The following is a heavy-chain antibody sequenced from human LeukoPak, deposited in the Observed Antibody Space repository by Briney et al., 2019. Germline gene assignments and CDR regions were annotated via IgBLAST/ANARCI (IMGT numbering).Heavy chain of an antibody. V-gene: IGHV3-43*02. D-gene: IGHD1-26*01. Sequence: GGSLRLSCAASGFTFDDYAMHWVRQAPGKGLEWVSLISGDGGSTYYADSVEGRFTISRDNSKNSLYLQMNSLRTEDTALHYCAKELVGATGDHYYRMDVWGQGTTVTVSS. CDR1: GFTFDDYA. J-gene: IGHJ6*02. CDR3: AKELVGATGDHYYRMDV. CDR2: ISGDGGST.